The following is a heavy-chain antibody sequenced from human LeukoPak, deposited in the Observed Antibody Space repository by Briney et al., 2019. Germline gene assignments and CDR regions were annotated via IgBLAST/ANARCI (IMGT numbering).Heavy chain of an antibody. D-gene: IGHD2-21*02. V-gene: IGHV3-48*02. J-gene: IGHJ3*02. CDR1: GFSFSSYS. CDR3: ARENIVVVTAIRDAFDI. Sequence: GGSPRLSCAASGFSFSSYSMTWVRQAPGKGLEWLSFISSISSTIYYADSVQGRFTVSRDNVENSLYLQMNSLRDEDTAVYYCARENIVVVTAIRDAFDIWGQGTMVTVSS. CDR2: ISSISSTI.